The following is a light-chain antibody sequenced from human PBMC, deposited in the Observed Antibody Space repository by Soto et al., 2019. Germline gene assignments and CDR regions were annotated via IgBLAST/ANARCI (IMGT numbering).Light chain of an antibody. J-gene: IGKJ1*01. CDR1: QSISSW. CDR2: DVS. Sequence: DIQMTQSPPTLSESVGDRVTITCRASQSISSWLALYQQRPGKAPNLLIYDVSSLESGVPSRFSGSGSGTEFTLTISSLQPDGFATYYCQQYTNYPWTFGQGTKVDIK. CDR3: QQYTNYPWT. V-gene: IGKV1-5*01.